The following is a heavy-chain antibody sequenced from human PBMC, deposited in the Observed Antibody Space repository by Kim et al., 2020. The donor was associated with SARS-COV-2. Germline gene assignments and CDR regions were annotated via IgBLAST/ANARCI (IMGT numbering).Heavy chain of an antibody. Sequence: SVKVSCKASGGTFSSYAISWVRQAPGQGLEWMGGIIPIFGTANYAQKFQGRVTITADESTSTAYMELSSLRSEDTAVYYCASGGVNGGYAYGIAVAGTIRGSDVWGQGTTVTVSS. CDR3: ASGGVNGGYAYGIAVAGTIRGSDV. D-gene: IGHD6-19*01. CDR1: GGTFSSYA. V-gene: IGHV1-69*13. CDR2: IIPIFGTA. J-gene: IGHJ6*02.